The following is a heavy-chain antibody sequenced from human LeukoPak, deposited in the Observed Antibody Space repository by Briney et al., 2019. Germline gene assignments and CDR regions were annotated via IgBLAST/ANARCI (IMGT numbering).Heavy chain of an antibody. V-gene: IGHV1-18*01. D-gene: IGHD1-26*01. CDR1: GYTFTSCG. Sequence: ASVKVSCKASGYTFTSCGISWVRQAPGQGLEWMGWISAYNGNTNYAQKFQGRVTITTDESTSTAYMELSSLRSEDTAVYYCARGGFEWELLRAYFDYWGQGTLVTVSS. J-gene: IGHJ4*02. CDR2: ISAYNGNT. CDR3: ARGGFEWELLRAYFDY.